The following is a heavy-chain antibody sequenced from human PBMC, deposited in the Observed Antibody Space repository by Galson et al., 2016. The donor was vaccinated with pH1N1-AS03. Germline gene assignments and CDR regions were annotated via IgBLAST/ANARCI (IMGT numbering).Heavy chain of an antibody. J-gene: IGHJ4*02. CDR1: GFIFNDYA. D-gene: IGHD6-13*01. V-gene: IGHV3-9*01. Sequence: SLRLSCAASGFIFNDYAMHWVRQAPGKGLEWVTGISWNSEMIGYADSVRGRFTVSRDKAKNSLYLQMHSLRPEDTAIYYCARAPPGGSSWIGGHFDHWGQGTLVTVSS. CDR2: ISWNSEMI. CDR3: ARAPPGGSSWIGGHFDH.